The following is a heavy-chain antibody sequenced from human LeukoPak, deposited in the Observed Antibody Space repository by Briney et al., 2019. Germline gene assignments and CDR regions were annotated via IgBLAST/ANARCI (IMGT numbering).Heavy chain of an antibody. CDR2: VTSSGGTT. Sequence: PSETLSLTCAVYGGSFSGYYWSWIRQAPGKGLEWVSAVTSSGGTTYYADSVKGRFTISRDNSKNTLYLQTNSLRAEDTAVYYCASLIVATISPASFDHWGQGALVTVSS. D-gene: IGHD5-12*01. V-gene: IGHV3-23*01. CDR3: ASLIVATISPASFDH. J-gene: IGHJ4*02. CDR1: GGSFSGYY.